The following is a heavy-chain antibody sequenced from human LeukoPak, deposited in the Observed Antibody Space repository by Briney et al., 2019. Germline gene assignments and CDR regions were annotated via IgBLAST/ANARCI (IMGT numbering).Heavy chain of an antibody. J-gene: IGHJ4*02. V-gene: IGHV3-21*01. Sequence: PGGSLRLSCAASGFTFSIYKMNWVRQAPGKGLEWVSSISGDSRYIYYADSLKGRFTISRDNAKNSLHLQMNSLRAEDTAVYYCARDPGTVADTYFDYWGPGTLVTVSS. D-gene: IGHD6-19*01. CDR1: GFTFSIYK. CDR3: ARDPGTVADTYFDY. CDR2: ISGDSRYI.